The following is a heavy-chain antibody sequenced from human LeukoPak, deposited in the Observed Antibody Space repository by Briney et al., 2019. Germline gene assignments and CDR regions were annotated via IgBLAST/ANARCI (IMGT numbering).Heavy chain of an antibody. J-gene: IGHJ4*02. CDR2: INQDGSDE. CDR1: GFTLSSTW. CDR3: ARQPVGFWSGYYQYYFDH. Sequence: PGGSLRLSCAASGFTLSSTWMSWVRQAPGKGLEWVANINQDGSDEYYLDSVKGRFIISRDNGKNSLYLQMSTPTTEDTAVYYCARQPVGFWSGYYQYYFDHWGQGVLVTVSS. D-gene: IGHD3-3*01. V-gene: IGHV3-7*01.